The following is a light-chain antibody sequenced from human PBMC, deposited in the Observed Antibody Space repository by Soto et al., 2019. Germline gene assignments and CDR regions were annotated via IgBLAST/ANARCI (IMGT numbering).Light chain of an antibody. CDR3: NKYAKWAPT. CDR1: QSITEK. CDR2: GEL. V-gene: IGKV3-15*01. Sequence: VVMTQSPDTLSVSPGERATLSCRASQSITEKVVWYQQKSGQXPXXITYGELQRAAGVKARFSGSGSGKELNLPLSSTQYEDYAVSFCNKYAKWAPTFGQRTKV. J-gene: IGKJ1*01.